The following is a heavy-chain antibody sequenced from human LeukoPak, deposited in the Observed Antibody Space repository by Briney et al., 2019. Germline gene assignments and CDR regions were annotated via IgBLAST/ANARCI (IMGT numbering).Heavy chain of an antibody. CDR3: ARRHSGSYYAYYGMDV. CDR1: GYTFTSYA. J-gene: IGHJ6*02. D-gene: IGHD1-26*01. CDR2: INAGNGNT. Sequence: GASVKVSCKASGYTFTSYAMHWVRQAPGQRLEWMGWINAGNGNTKYSQKFQGRVTITRDTSASTAYMELSSLRSEDTAVYYCARRHSGSYYAYYGMDVWGQGTTVAVSS. V-gene: IGHV1-3*01.